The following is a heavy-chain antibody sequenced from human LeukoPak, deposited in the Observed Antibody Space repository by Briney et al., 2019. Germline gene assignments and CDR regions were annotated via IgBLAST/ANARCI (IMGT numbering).Heavy chain of an antibody. J-gene: IGHJ4*02. D-gene: IGHD3-10*01. CDR2: INPSGGST. CDR3: ARDPITMVRGVIIEGFDY. CDR1: GYTFTSYY. V-gene: IGHV1-46*01. Sequence: ASVKVSCKASGYTFTSYYTHWVRQAPGQGLEWMGIINPSGGSTSYAQKLQGRVTMTRDTSTSTVYMELSSLRSEDTAVYYCARDPITMVRGVIIEGFDYWGQGTLVTVSS.